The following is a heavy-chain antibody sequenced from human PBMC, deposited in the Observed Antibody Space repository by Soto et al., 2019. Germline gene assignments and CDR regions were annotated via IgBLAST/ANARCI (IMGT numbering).Heavy chain of an antibody. CDR1: GFTLSRYG. CDR3: ARGAEHQLLSRDYFYGMDV. V-gene: IGHV3-30*05. D-gene: IGHD1-1*01. Sequence: GGSLRLSCAASGFTLSRYGMHWVRQAPGKXLEWVAVISFEGNTQYYADSVKGRFTISRDNSKDTLSLQIHSLRPEDTAVYYCARGAEHQLLSRDYFYGMDVWGQGTTVTVCS. CDR2: ISFEGNTQ. J-gene: IGHJ6*02.